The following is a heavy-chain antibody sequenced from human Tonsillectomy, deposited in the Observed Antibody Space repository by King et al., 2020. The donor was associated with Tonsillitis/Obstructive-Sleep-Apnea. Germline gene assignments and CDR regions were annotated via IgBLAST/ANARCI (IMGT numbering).Heavy chain of an antibody. CDR1: GFSLSNARMG. D-gene: IGHD3-3*01. V-gene: IGHV2-26*01. J-gene: IGHJ3*02. Sequence: VTLQESGPVLVKPTETLTLTCTVSGFSLSNARMGVSWIRQPPGKALEWLAHIFSNDEKSYSTSLKSRLTISKDTSKSQVVLTMTNMDPVDTATYYYALYWSGSWVRDAFDIWGQGTMVTVSS. CDR3: ALYWSGSWVRDAFDI. CDR2: IFSNDEK.